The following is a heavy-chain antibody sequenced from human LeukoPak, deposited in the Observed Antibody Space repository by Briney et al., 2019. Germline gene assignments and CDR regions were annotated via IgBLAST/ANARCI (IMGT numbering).Heavy chain of an antibody. CDR1: GFTFSSYW. J-gene: IGHJ4*02. CDR3: ASDFWSGYYPIDY. D-gene: IGHD3-3*01. CDR2: IKQDGSEK. V-gene: IGHV3-7*03. Sequence: GGSLRLSCAASGFTFSSYWMSWVRQAPGEGLEWVANIKQDGSEKYYVDSVKGRFTISRDNAKNSLYLQMNSLSAEDTAVYYCASDFWSGYYPIDYWGQGTLVTVSS.